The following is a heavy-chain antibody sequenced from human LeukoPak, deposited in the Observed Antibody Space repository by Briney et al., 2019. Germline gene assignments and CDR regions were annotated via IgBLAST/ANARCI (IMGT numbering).Heavy chain of an antibody. J-gene: IGHJ4*02. V-gene: IGHV3-23*01. CDR3: AKRRGAVVVTYYFDY. D-gene: IGHD2-21*02. Sequence: PGGSLRLSCAASGFTFSSYAMSWVRQAPGKGLEWVSAISGSGSTTYYADSVKGRFTISRDNSKNTLYLQMNSLRAEDTAVYYCAKRRGAVVVTYYFDYWGQGTLVTVSS. CDR2: ISGSGSTT. CDR1: GFTFSSYA.